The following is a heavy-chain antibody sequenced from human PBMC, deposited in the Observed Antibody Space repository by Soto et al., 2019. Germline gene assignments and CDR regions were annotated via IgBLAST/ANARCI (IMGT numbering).Heavy chain of an antibody. CDR1: GFTFSTDT. J-gene: IGHJ4*02. V-gene: IGHV3-48*02. Sequence: EVQLVESGGGLVQPGGSLRLSCVASGFTFSTDTMNWVRQAPGKGLEWVAHISTRGATRYYADSVKGRFTIYRDNAKTSLYLRRDSLRNEDTAVYYCARFFGSGFDYWGQGTLVTVSS. CDR2: ISTRGATR. CDR3: ARFFGSGFDY. D-gene: IGHD6-19*01.